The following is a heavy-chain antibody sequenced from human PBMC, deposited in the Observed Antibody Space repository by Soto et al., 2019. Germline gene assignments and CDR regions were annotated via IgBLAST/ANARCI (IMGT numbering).Heavy chain of an antibody. CDR3: ARSGAYYYLGFDY. CDR2: VSSAGSN. Sequence: PSETLSLTCTVSGASINNINYYWGWIPQPPGQGRGWVASVSSAGSNYYKPSLKSCVTMSVDMYKNQFSLSLRSVTAADTAVYYCARSGAYYYLGFDYWGQGTLVTVSS. J-gene: IGHJ4*02. V-gene: IGHV4-39*01. D-gene: IGHD3-10*01. CDR1: GASINNINYY.